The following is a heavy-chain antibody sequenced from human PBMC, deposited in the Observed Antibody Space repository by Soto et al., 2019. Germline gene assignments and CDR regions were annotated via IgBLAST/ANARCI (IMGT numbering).Heavy chain of an antibody. CDR3: AKVGQLDITTGHAYFDH. D-gene: IGHD5-12*01. Sequence: PGGSLRLSCATSGYAFEDYAMHWVRQVSGKGLEWVSLISWDGESTYYADPVKGRFTVSRDNSEKSLYLQMNSVRVDDTALYYCAKVGQLDITTGHAYFDHCGQGTLVTVSS. CDR2: ISWDGEST. J-gene: IGHJ4*02. V-gene: IGHV3-43D*04. CDR1: GYAFEDYA.